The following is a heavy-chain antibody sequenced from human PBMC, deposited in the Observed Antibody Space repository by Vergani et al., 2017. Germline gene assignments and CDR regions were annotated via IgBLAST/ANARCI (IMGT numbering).Heavy chain of an antibody. CDR1: GYTFTGYY. CDR2: INPNSGGT. D-gene: IGHD6-13*01. Sequence: QVQLVQSGAEVKKPGASVKVSCKASGYTFTGYYMHWVRQAPGQGLEWMGWINPNSGGTNYAQKFQGRVTITADKSTSTAYMELSSLRSEDTAVYYCASGPSIAAAGPTYNWFDPWGQGTLVTVSS. CDR3: ASGPSIAAAGPTYNWFDP. V-gene: IGHV1-2*02. J-gene: IGHJ5*02.